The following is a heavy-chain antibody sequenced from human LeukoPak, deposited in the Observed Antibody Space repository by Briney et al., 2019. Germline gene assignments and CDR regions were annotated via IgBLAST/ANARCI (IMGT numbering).Heavy chain of an antibody. CDR1: GFTFSSYA. CDR3: AKDLYSYGYYFDY. CDR2: ISGSGGRT. Sequence: GGSLRLSCAVSGFTFSSYAMSWVRQAPGKGLEWVSGISGSGGRTYYADSVKGRFTISRDNSKNTLYLQMNSLRAEDTAVYYCAKDLYSYGYYFDYWGQGTVVTVSS. J-gene: IGHJ4*02. D-gene: IGHD5-18*01. V-gene: IGHV3-23*01.